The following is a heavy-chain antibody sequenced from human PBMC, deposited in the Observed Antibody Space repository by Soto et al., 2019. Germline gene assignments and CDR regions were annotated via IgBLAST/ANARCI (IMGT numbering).Heavy chain of an antibody. V-gene: IGHV1-46*01. Sequence: QVQLVQSGAEVKEPGASVKISCKGSGYTFTNFYIHWVRQAPGQGLEWMGIVNPNGGSTNYAQNFKGRITISRDTSTNTVYMDLSSLRSEDTAVYYCARGLASGDYWGQGTLVTVSS. J-gene: IGHJ4*02. CDR3: ARGLASGDY. D-gene: IGHD6-6*01. CDR2: VNPNGGST. CDR1: GYTFTNFY.